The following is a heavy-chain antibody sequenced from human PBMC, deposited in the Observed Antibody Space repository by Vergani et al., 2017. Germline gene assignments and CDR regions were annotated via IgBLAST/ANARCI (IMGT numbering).Heavy chain of an antibody. CDR1: GGSISNNHW. CDR3: VRQWKLQGAFDI. V-gene: IGHV4-4*03. J-gene: IGHJ3*02. Sequence: QVQLQESGPGLVKPPGTLSLTCTVSGGSISNNHWWSWVRQPPGKGLEWIGEVYHSGSTNYNPSLKSRVTISVDKSKNQISLKLRSVTAADTAVYYCVRQWKLQGAFDIWGQGTMVTVSS. CDR2: VYHSGST. D-gene: IGHD1-1*01.